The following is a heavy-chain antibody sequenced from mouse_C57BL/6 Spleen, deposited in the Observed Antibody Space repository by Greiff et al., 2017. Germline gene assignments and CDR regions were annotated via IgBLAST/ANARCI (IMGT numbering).Heavy chain of an antibody. J-gene: IGHJ1*03. V-gene: IGHV5-9*01. CDR3: ARTTVVAMEYFDV. D-gene: IGHD1-1*01. CDR2: ISGGGGNT. Sequence: DVKLVESGGGLVKPGGSLKLSCAASGFTFSSYTMSWVRQTPEKRLEWVATISGGGGNTYYPDSVKGRFTISRDNAKNTLYLQMSSLRSEDTALYYCARTTVVAMEYFDVWGTGTTVTVSS. CDR1: GFTFSSYT.